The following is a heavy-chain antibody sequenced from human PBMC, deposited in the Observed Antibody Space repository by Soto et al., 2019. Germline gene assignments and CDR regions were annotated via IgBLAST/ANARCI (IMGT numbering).Heavy chain of an antibody. CDR2: INPSGGST. CDR1: GYTFTSYY. J-gene: IGHJ6*02. D-gene: IGHD3-22*01. Sequence: ASVKVSCKASGYTFTSYYMHWVRQAPGQGLEWMGIINPSGGSTSYAQKFQGRVTMTRDTSTSTVYMELSSLRSEDTAVYYCARDLLYYYDSSGQLYYYYYGIDVSGQGPTVTVYS. V-gene: IGHV1-46*01. CDR3: ARDLLYYYDSSGQLYYYYYGIDV.